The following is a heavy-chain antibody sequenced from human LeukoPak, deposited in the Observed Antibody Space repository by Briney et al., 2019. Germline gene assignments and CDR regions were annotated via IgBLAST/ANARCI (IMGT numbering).Heavy chain of an antibody. D-gene: IGHD1-7*01. CDR3: ARDPGENNWNSEGFDY. Sequence: SETLSLTCAVSGGSISSYYWSWIRQPPGKGLEWIGYIYYSGSTNYNPSLKSRVTISVDTSKNQFSLKLSSVTAADTAVYYCARDPGENNWNSEGFDYWGQGTLVTVSS. J-gene: IGHJ4*02. CDR1: GGSISSYY. V-gene: IGHV4-59*01. CDR2: IYYSGST.